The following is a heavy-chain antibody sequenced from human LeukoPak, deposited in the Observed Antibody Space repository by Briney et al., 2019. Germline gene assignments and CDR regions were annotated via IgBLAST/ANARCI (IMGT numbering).Heavy chain of an antibody. CDR1: GGSFSGYY. D-gene: IGHD3-10*01. V-gene: IGHV4-34*01. CDR3: ARGPRLGFGEFPFDY. J-gene: IGHJ4*02. Sequence: PSETLSLTCAVYGGSFSGYYWSWIRQPPGKGLEWIGEINHSGSTNYNPSLKSRVTISVDTSKNQFSLTLSSVTAAETAVYYCARGPRLGFGEFPFDYWGQGTLVTVSS. CDR2: INHSGST.